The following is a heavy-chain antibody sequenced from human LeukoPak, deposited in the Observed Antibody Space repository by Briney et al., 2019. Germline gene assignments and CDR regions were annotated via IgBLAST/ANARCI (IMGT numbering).Heavy chain of an antibody. CDR3: ARGRIDSTHCVCTKYFFDS. D-gene: IGHD2-8*01. V-gene: IGHV4-31*03. CDR2: VFYSGNT. Sequence: PSETLSLTCTVSGDSFNNANFYWNWIRQRPGKGLDWIGHVFYSGNTDYSPSLKSRVSISVDTSRRRFSLRLNSVTAADTAMYYCARGRIDSTHCVCTKYFFDSWGQGILVTVSS. J-gene: IGHJ4*02. CDR1: GDSFNNANFY.